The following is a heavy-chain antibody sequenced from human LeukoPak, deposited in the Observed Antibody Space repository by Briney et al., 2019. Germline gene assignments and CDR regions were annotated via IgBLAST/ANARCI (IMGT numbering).Heavy chain of an antibody. CDR1: GFTVNNNY. CDR2: IYSSGST. CDR3: ARDLGYYASSAN. J-gene: IGHJ4*02. V-gene: IGHV3-53*01. D-gene: IGHD3-22*01. Sequence: GGSLRLSCAASGFTVNNNYMSWVRQAPGKGLGWVSVIYSSGSTYYADSVKGRFTISRDISKNSLYLQMTSLRAEDTAVYYCARDLGYYASSANWGQGTLVTVSS.